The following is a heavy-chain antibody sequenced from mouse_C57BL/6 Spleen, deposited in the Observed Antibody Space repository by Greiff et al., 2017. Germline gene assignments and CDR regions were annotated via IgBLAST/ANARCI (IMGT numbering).Heavy chain of an antibody. CDR3: AIITPFGY. V-gene: IGHV5-17*01. J-gene: IGHJ2*01. CDR1: GFTFSDYG. CDR2: ISSGSSTI. Sequence: DVMLVESGGGLVKPGGSLKLSCAASGFTFSDYGMHWVRQAPEKGLEWVAYISSGSSTIYYADTVKGRFTISRDNAKNTLFLQMTSLRSEDTAMYYCAIITPFGYWGQGTTLTVSS. D-gene: IGHD1-1*01.